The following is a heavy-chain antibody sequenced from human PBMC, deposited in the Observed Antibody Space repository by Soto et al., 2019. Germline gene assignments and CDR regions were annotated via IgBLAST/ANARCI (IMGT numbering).Heavy chain of an antibody. Sequence: EVQLVESGGGLVQPGGSLRLSCAASGFTFRTYWMNWVRQAPGKGLEWVANIKGDGSEKYYVEPVKGRFTISRDNARNSLYLQMNSLRAEDTAVYYCATSLIRGQGALVTVSS. J-gene: IGHJ4*02. D-gene: IGHD6-6*01. CDR2: IKGDGSEK. CDR3: ATSLI. CDR1: GFTFRTYW. V-gene: IGHV3-7*01.